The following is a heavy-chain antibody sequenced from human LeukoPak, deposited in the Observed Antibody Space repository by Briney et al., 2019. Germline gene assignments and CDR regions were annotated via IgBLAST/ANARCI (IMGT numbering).Heavy chain of an antibody. CDR1: RSMFDTYG. D-gene: IGHD6-13*01. CDR3: ARDLGIAATVTLDY. V-gene: IGHV3-48*01. J-gene: IGHJ4*02. Sequence: GGSLRLSCEVSRSMFDTYGMNWVRQAPGKGLEGIAYISSTSSPIYYAGSVKGRFTISRDNAKNSLYLQMNSLRAEDTAVYYCARDLGIAATVTLDYWGQGTLVTVSS. CDR2: ISSTSSPI.